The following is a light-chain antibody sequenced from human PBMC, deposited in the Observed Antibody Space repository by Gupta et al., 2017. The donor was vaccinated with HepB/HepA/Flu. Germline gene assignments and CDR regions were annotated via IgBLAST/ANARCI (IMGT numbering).Light chain of an antibody. V-gene: IGKV1-39*01. CDR1: HNINNY. J-gene: IGKJ2*01. Sequence: DIQMTQSPSSLSASVGERVTITCRSSHNINNYVNWYQQVPGKAPKVVIHSASSLQSGVPPRFSGGGFGTDFSLTISKLQPEDFATYYCQRTDTARYTFGQGT. CDR2: SAS. CDR3: QRTDTARYT.